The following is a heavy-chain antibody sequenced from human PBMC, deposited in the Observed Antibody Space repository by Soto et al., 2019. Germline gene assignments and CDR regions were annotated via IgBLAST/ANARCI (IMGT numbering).Heavy chain of an antibody. CDR2: TYYRSQWYH. CDR1: GDSVSGNSVV. CDR3: ARRPDYHGSGSLKHHYGMDV. J-gene: IGHJ6*02. V-gene: IGHV6-1*01. D-gene: IGHD3-10*01. Sequence: SQTLSLTCAISGDSVSGNSVVWNWLRQSPSRGLEWLGRTYYRSQWYHDYAGSVKSRITINPDTSTNQFSLQLKSVTPEDTAVYYCARRPDYHGSGSLKHHYGMDVWGQGTTGTVSS.